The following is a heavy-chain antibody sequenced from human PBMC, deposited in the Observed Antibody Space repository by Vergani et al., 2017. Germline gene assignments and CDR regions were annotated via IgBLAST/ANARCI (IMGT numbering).Heavy chain of an antibody. CDR1: GFSLSNARMG. V-gene: IGHV2-26*01. J-gene: IGHJ6*02. CDR3: ARINVTWADLWGGPNYNYYYGKNV. Sequence: QVTLKESGPMLVKPAETLTLTCTVSGFSLSNARMGVSWIRQPPGKALECLAHIFSNDEKSYSTSLKSRLTISKDPSKSQVFLTMTNMDPVDTATYYCARINVTWADLWGGPNYNYYYGKNVWRQGTTVIVS. CDR2: IFSNDEK. D-gene: IGHD3-3*01.